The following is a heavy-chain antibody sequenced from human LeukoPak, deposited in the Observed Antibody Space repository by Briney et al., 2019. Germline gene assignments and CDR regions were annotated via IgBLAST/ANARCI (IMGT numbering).Heavy chain of an antibody. D-gene: IGHD3-3*01. Sequence: PGGSLRLSCSASGFTFSSYAMHWVRQAPGKGLVWLSRINNDGSSTIYADSVKGRFTFSRDNAENTLSLEMSSLRVEDTAVYYCVRERNNFWSGHHSIFDSWGQGTLVTVSS. CDR2: INNDGSST. J-gene: IGHJ4*02. CDR3: VRERNNFWSGHHSIFDS. CDR1: GFTFSSYA. V-gene: IGHV3-74*01.